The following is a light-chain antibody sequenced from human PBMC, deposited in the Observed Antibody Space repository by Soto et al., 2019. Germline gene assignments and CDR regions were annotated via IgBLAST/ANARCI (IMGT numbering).Light chain of an antibody. CDR1: QSIDRW. CDR3: QHYNSYSEA. V-gene: IGKV1-5*01. Sequence: DIQMTQSPSALPASVGDRGTITCRASQSIDRWLAWYQQRPGKAPKILIYHASSLETGVPSRFSGSGSGTEFTLTISSLQPDDFATYYCQHYNSYSEAFGQGTKVDIK. CDR2: HAS. J-gene: IGKJ1*01.